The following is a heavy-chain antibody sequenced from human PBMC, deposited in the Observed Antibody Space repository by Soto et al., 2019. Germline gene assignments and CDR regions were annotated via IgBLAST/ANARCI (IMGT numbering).Heavy chain of an antibody. CDR1: SGSISSSNW. D-gene: IGHD5-18*01. CDR2: IYHSGST. J-gene: IGHJ3*02. V-gene: IGHV4-4*02. CDR3: ARLASSVVDTAMVLHYGAFDI. Sequence: PSETLSLTCAVSSGSISSSNWWSWVRQPPGKGLEWIGEIYHSGSTNYNPSLKSRVTISVDKSKNQFSLKLSSVTAADTAVYYCARLASSVVDTAMVLHYGAFDIWGQGTMVTVSS.